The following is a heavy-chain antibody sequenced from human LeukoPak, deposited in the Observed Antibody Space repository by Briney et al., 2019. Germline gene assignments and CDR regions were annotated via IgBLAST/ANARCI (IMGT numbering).Heavy chain of an antibody. J-gene: IGHJ6*03. V-gene: IGHV4-59*08. CDR2: IYYSGST. CDR3: AIQSGYCSGGSCYAYYMDV. D-gene: IGHD2-15*01. Sequence: SETLTLTCTVSGGSISSYYWSWIRQPPGKGLEWIGYIYYSGSTNYNASLKSRVTISVDTSKNQFSLKLSSVSAADTAVYYCAIQSGYCSGGSCYAYYMDVWGKGTTVTVSS. CDR1: GGSISSYY.